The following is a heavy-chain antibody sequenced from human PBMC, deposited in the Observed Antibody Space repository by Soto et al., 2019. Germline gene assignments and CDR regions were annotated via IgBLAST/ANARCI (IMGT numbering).Heavy chain of an antibody. J-gene: IGHJ6*02. CDR2: IIPIFGTT. D-gene: IGHD3-16*01. V-gene: IGHV1-69*06. Sequence: QVQLVQSGAEVKKPGSSVKVSCKASGGTFSNSAISWVRQAPGQGLEWMAGIIPIFGTTSFAQNFQGRVTITADKSTSTAYMDLNSLTSDDTAMYYCARGALSLGHNTVYYYGMDVWGQGTKVTVSS. CDR1: GGTFSNSA. CDR3: ARGALSLGHNTVYYYGMDV.